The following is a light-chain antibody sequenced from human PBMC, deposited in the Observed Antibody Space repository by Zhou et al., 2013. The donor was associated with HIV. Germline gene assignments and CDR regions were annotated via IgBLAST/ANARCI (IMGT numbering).Light chain of an antibody. CDR2: KAS. CDR1: QSISSW. CDR3: QQYNSNSPT. V-gene: IGKV1-5*03. Sequence: DIQMTQSPSTLSASVGDRVTITCRASQSISSWLAWYQQTPGKAPKLLIYKASSLESGVPSRFSGSGSGTEFTLTINTLQPDDFATYYCQQYNSNSPTFGQGTKV. J-gene: IGKJ1*01.